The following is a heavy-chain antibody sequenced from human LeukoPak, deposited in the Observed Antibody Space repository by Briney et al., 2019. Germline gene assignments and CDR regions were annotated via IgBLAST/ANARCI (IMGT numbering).Heavy chain of an antibody. CDR3: ARKYYDFWSGYYPDYYGMDV. D-gene: IGHD3-3*01. CDR1: GYTFTSYD. Sequence: ASVKVSCKASGYTFTSYDINWVRQATGQGLEWMGWMNPNSGNTGYAQKFQGRVTMTRNTSISTAYMELGSLRSEDTAVYYCARKYYDFWSGYYPDYYGMDVWGQGTTVTVSS. V-gene: IGHV1-8*01. J-gene: IGHJ6*02. CDR2: MNPNSGNT.